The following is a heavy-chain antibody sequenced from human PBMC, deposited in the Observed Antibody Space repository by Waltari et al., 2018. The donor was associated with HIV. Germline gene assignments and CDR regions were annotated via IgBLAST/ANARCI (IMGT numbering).Heavy chain of an antibody. Sequence: QVQLVESGGGVVQPGRSLRLSCAASGFTSSSYCLHWSRQAPGKGLEWVAVISYDGSNKYYADSVKGRFTISRDNSKNTLYLQMNSLRAEDTAVYYCAKDARFLDLDYYYGMDVWGQGTTVTVSS. V-gene: IGHV3-30*18. D-gene: IGHD3-3*01. J-gene: IGHJ6*02. CDR3: AKDARFLDLDYYYGMDV. CDR2: ISYDGSNK. CDR1: GFTSSSYC.